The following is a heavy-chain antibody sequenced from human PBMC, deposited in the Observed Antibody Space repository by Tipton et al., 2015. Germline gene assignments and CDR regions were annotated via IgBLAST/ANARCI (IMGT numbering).Heavy chain of an antibody. V-gene: IGHV4-61*05. J-gene: IGHJ6*02. CDR1: GGSISVSSVY. Sequence: TLSLTCTVSGGSISVSSVYWGWIRQSPGKGLEWIGYIYYSGTTNYNPSLKSRVTMSVDTSKNQFSLKVSSVTAADTAVYYCATSIRLEWYPRVYGMDVWGQGTTVTVSS. CDR2: IYYSGTT. CDR3: ATSIRLEWYPRVYGMDV. D-gene: IGHD3-3*01.